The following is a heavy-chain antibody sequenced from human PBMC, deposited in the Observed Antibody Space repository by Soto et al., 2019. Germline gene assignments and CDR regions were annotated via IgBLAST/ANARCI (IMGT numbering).Heavy chain of an antibody. CDR1: GFTFSTYS. J-gene: IGHJ6*02. V-gene: IGHV3-21*01. CDR3: AREYNAWALAYGLDV. CDR2: ISSRSDI. D-gene: IGHD1-20*01. Sequence: PGGSLRLSCVGSGFTFSTYSINWVRQAPGKGLEWVSSISSRSDIYYADSVKGRFTISRHNANNSVSLQMNSLRAEDTAVYYCAREYNAWALAYGLDVWGQGTTVTVSS.